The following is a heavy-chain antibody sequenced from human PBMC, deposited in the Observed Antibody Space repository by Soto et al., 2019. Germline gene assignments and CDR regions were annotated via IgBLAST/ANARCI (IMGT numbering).Heavy chain of an antibody. CDR2: INPNNGNT. CDR1: GYTFTSYG. D-gene: IGHD3-22*01. Sequence: ASVKVSCKASGYTFTSYGISWVRQAPGQGLEWMGWINPNNGNTGYAQKLQGRVTMTRNTSISTAYMELSSLRSEDTAVYYCAGYYYDVAEVRNDAFDIWGQGTMVTVSS. J-gene: IGHJ3*02. V-gene: IGHV1-8*02. CDR3: AGYYYDVAEVRNDAFDI.